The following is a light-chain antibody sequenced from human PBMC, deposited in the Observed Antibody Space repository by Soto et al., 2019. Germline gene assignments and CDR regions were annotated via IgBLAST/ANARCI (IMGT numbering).Light chain of an antibody. J-gene: IGKJ3*01. CDR1: QSVLYSSNNKNY. Sequence: DIVMTQSPDSLAVSLGERATINCKSSQSVLYSSNNKNYLAWYQQKPRQPPKLLIYWASTRESGVPDRFSGSGSGTDFTLTISSLQAEDVAVYYCQQYYSTPSFGPGTKVDIK. V-gene: IGKV4-1*01. CDR2: WAS. CDR3: QQYYSTPS.